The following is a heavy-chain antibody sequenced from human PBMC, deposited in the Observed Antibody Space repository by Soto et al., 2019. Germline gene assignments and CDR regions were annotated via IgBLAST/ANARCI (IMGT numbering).Heavy chain of an antibody. CDR2: ISSSSSTI. CDR1: GFTFSSYS. J-gene: IGHJ4*02. CDR3: ARDYLIAARPTAGFDY. V-gene: IGHV3-48*01. D-gene: IGHD6-6*01. Sequence: GGSLRLSCAASGFTFSSYSMNWGRQAPGKGLEWVSYISSSSSTIYYADSVKGRFTISRDNAKNSLYLQMNSLRAEDTAVYYCARDYLIAARPTAGFDYWVQGTLVTVSS.